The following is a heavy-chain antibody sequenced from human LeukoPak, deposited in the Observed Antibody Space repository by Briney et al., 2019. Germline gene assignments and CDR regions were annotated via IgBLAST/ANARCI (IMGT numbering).Heavy chain of an antibody. CDR3: AKGSLRGHRRAFDY. Sequence: PGRSLRLSCAASGFTFDDYAMHWVRQAPGKGLEGVSGISWNSGSIGYADSVKGRFTISRDNAKYSMYLQMNSLRAEDTALYYCAKGSLRGHRRAFDYSGQGTLVTVSS. CDR2: ISWNSGSI. J-gene: IGHJ4*02. D-gene: IGHD4-17*01. V-gene: IGHV3-9*01. CDR1: GFTFDDYA.